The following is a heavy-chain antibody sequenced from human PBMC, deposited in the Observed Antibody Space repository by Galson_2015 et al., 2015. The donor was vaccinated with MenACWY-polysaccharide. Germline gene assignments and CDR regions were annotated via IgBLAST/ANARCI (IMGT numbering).Heavy chain of an antibody. V-gene: IGHV3-23*01. CDR2: ISGSGGST. CDR1: GFTFSSYA. J-gene: IGHJ4*02. D-gene: IGHD3-3*01. Sequence: SLRLSCAASGFTFSSYAMSWVRQAPGKGLEWVSAISGSGGSTYYADSMKGRFTISRGNSKNTLYLQMNSLRAEDTAVYYCAKDLTYYDFWSGDRDYWGRGTLVTVSS. CDR3: AKDLTYYDFWSGDRDY.